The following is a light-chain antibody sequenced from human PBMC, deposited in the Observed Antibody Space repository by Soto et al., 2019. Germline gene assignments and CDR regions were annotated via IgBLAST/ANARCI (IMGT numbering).Light chain of an antibody. V-gene: IGLV2-14*01. J-gene: IGLJ2*01. CDR3: SSYTGSSTLV. CDR1: SSDVGGYNY. CDR2: DVS. Sequence: QSVLTQPASVSGSPGQSITISCTGTSSDVGGYNYVSWYQQHPGKAPKLMIYDVSNRPSGVSNRFSGSKSGNTASLTISGLQAEYEADYYCSSYTGSSTLVFGGGTKLTVL.